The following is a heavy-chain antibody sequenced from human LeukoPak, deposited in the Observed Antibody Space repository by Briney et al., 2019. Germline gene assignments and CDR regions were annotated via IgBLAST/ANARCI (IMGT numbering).Heavy chain of an antibody. V-gene: IGHV3-48*01. Sequence: PGESLRLSCAASGFTLSSYSMNWVRQAPEKGLEWVSYISSSSSTIYYADSVKGRFTISRDNAKNSLYLQMNSLRAEDTAVYYCARGRGWRDYYDSSGLIDYWGQGTLVTVSS. CDR2: ISSSSSTI. J-gene: IGHJ4*02. D-gene: IGHD3-22*01. CDR1: GFTLSSYS. CDR3: ARGRGWRDYYDSSGLIDY.